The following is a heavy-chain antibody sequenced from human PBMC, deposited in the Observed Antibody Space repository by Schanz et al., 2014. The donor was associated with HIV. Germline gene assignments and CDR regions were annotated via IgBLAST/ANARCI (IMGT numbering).Heavy chain of an antibody. CDR2: IWYDGSNR. CDR3: ARGRVFGGATTRWFDP. D-gene: IGHD1-26*01. V-gene: IGHV3-33*08. J-gene: IGHJ5*02. CDR1: GFTFSSYS. Sequence: VQLVESGGGLVKPGGSLRLSCAASGFTFSSYSMNWVRQAPGKGLEWVAVIWYDGSNRDYADSVKGRFTISRDNSKNTLYLQLNSLRAEDTAMYYCARGRVFGGATTRWFDPWGQGTLVTVSS.